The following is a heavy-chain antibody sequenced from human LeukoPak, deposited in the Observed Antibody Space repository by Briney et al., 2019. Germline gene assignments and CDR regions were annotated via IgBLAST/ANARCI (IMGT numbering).Heavy chain of an antibody. Sequence: PSETLSLTCTVSGDSISSSSYYWGWIRQPPGKGLEWIGSIYYSGSTYYNPSLKSRVTISVDTSKNQFSLKLSSVTAADTAVYYCASSWYYYDSGSYFFPSYYFDYWGQGTLVTVSS. CDR3: ASSWYYYDSGSYFFPSYYFDY. J-gene: IGHJ4*02. D-gene: IGHD3-10*01. V-gene: IGHV4-39*07. CDR1: GDSISSSSYY. CDR2: IYYSGST.